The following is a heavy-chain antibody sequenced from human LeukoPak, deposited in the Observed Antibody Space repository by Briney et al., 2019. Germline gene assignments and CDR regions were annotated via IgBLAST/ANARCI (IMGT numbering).Heavy chain of an antibody. V-gene: IGHV4-34*01. D-gene: IGHD5-24*01. J-gene: IGHJ4*02. CDR2: INHSGST. CDR1: GGSFSGYY. Sequence: PSETLSLTCAVYGGSFSGYYWSWIRQPPGKGLEWIGEINHSGSTNYNPSLKSRVTISVDTSKNQFSLKLSSVTAADTAVYYCARREMATISDFDYWGQGTLVTVSS. CDR3: ARREMATISDFDY.